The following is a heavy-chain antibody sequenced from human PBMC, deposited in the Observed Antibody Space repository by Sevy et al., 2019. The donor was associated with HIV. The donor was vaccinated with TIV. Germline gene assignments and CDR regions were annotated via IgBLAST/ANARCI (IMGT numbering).Heavy chain of an antibody. D-gene: IGHD2-2*01. Sequence: GGSLRLSCAASGFTFSSYAMSWVRQAPGKGLEWVSAISGSGGSTYYGDSVKGRFTISRDNSKNTLYLQMKSLRAEDTAVYYCAKVHRAIVVVPAARHFDYWGQGTLVTVSS. V-gene: IGHV3-23*01. CDR3: AKVHRAIVVVPAARHFDY. CDR1: GFTFSSYA. J-gene: IGHJ4*02. CDR2: ISGSGGST.